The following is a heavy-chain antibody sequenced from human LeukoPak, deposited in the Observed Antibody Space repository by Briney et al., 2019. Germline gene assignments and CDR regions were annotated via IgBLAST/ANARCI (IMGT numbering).Heavy chain of an antibody. V-gene: IGHV3-21*01. J-gene: IGHJ4*02. Sequence: PGGSLRLSCAASGFTFSAYTMTWVRQAPGKGLEWVSSISGSSTTFIYYAGSLKGRFTISRDNAKNSLYLQMSSLRAEDTAVYYCSRAPSPDCGGDCYSDFWGQGILVTVSS. CDR2: ISGSSTTFI. CDR1: GFTFSAYT. D-gene: IGHD2-21*02. CDR3: SRAPSPDCGGDCYSDF.